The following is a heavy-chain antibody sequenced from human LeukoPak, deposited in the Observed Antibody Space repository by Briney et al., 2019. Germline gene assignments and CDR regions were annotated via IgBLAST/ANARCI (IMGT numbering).Heavy chain of an antibody. Sequence: GESLKISCKGSGYSFTSYWIGWVRRMPGKGLEWMGIIYPGDPDTRYSPSFQGQVTISADKSISTAYLQWSSLKASDTAMYYCARHPPNYDFWSGYLGFDYWGQGTLVTVSS. D-gene: IGHD3-3*01. CDR1: GYSFTSYW. J-gene: IGHJ4*02. CDR3: ARHPPNYDFWSGYLGFDY. V-gene: IGHV5-51*01. CDR2: IYPGDPDT.